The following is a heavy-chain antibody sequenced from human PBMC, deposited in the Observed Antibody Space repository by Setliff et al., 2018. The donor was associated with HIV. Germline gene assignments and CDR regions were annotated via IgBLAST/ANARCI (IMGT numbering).Heavy chain of an antibody. CDR1: GFTPAFPFNSYW. CDR2: IKQDGSEK. CDR3: ARDWPSSTAAGDC. D-gene: IGHD6-6*01. Sequence: GGSLRLSCVGSGFTPAFPFNSYWMSWVRQAPGKGLEWVANIKQDGSEKYYVDSVKGRFTISRDNAKNSLYLEMNSLTVEDTALYYCARDWPSSTAAGDCWGQGTLVTVSS. J-gene: IGHJ4*02. V-gene: IGHV3-7*01.